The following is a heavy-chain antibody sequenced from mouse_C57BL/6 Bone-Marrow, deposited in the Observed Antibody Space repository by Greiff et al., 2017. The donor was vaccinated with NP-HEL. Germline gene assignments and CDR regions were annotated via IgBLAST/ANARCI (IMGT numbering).Heavy chain of an antibody. CDR3: AMNYYYGSSYWYFDV. Sequence: QVQLQQPGAELVKPGASVKMSCKASGYTFTSYWITWVQQSPGQGLEWIGDIYPGSGSTNYNETFKSKATLTVDTSASTAYMQLSSLTSEDSAVYYCAMNYYYGSSYWYFDVWGTGTTVTVSS. CDR2: IYPGSGST. V-gene: IGHV1-55*01. CDR1: GYTFTSYW. D-gene: IGHD1-1*01. J-gene: IGHJ1*03.